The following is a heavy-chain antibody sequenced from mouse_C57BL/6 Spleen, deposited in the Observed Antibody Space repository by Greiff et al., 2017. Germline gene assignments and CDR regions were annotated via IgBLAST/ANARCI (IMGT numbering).Heavy chain of an antibody. CDR1: GYAFSSYW. CDR3: ARVDYYDSSPAYYFDY. J-gene: IGHJ2*01. V-gene: IGHV1-80*01. CDR2: IYPGDGDT. D-gene: IGHD1-1*01. Sequence: QVQLQQSGAELVKPGASVKISCKASGYAFSSYWMNWVKQRPGKGLEWIGQIYPGDGDTNYNGKFKGKATLTADKSSSTAYMELSSLTTQDSAVYFCARVDYYDSSPAYYFDYWGQGTTLTVSS.